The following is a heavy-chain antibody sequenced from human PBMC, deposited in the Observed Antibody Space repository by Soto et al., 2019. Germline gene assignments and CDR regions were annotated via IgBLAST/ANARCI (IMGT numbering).Heavy chain of an antibody. V-gene: IGHV4-30-4*01. CDR3: ARGSPPLYGDYPTGDY. CDR2: IYYSGST. CDR1: GGSISSGDYY. J-gene: IGHJ4*02. Sequence: PSETLSLTCTVSGGSISSGDYYWSWIRQPPGKGLEWIGYIYYSGSTYYNPSLKSRVTISVDTSKNQFSLKLSSVTAADTAVYYCARGSPPLYGDYPTGDYWGQGTLVTVSS. D-gene: IGHD4-17*01.